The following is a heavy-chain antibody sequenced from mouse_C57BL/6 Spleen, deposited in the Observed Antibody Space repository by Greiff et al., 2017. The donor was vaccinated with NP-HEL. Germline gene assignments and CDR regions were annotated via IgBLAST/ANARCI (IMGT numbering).Heavy chain of an antibody. J-gene: IGHJ2*01. D-gene: IGHD1-1*01. CDR2: INPNNGGT. CDR1: GYTFTDYN. Sequence: EVQLQQSGPELVKPGASVKIPCKASGYTFTDYNMDWVKQSHGKSLEWIGDINPNNGGTIYNQKFKGKATLTVDKSSSTAYMELRSLTSEDTAVYYGARAGYYYGSSYENFDYWGQGTTLTVSS. CDR3: ARAGYYYGSSYENFDY. V-gene: IGHV1-18*01.